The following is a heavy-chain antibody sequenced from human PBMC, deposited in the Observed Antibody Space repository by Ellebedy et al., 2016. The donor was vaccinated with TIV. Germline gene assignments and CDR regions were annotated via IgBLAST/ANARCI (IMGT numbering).Heavy chain of an antibody. D-gene: IGHD3-10*01. Sequence: ASVKVSXXASGYTFVTYGITWVRQAPGQGLEWMGWISAYNRKTNYSPKFQGRFTLTTDTSTSTVYMELRSLRVDDTAMYYCARDKGFSGSLDFDYWGQGTLVTVSS. CDR1: GYTFVTYG. CDR2: ISAYNRKT. J-gene: IGHJ4*02. V-gene: IGHV1-18*01. CDR3: ARDKGFSGSLDFDY.